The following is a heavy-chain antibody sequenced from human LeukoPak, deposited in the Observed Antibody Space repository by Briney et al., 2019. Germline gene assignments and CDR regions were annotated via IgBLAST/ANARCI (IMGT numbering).Heavy chain of an antibody. V-gene: IGHV1-18*01. Sequence: ASVKVSCKASGYTFTSYGISWVRQAPGQGLEWMGWISAYNGNTNYAQKLQGRVTMTTDTSTSTAYMELRSLRSDDTAVYYCAKDLLWGVVATQVDYWGQGTLVTVSS. CDR3: AKDLLWGVVATQVDY. J-gene: IGHJ4*02. D-gene: IGHD5-12*01. CDR1: GYTFTSYG. CDR2: ISAYNGNT.